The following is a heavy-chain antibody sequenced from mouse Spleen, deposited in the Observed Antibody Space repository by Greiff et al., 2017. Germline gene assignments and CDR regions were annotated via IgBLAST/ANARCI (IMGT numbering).Heavy chain of an antibody. CDR1: GYTFTSYW. V-gene: IGHV1-69*01. Sequence: VQLQQPGAELVMPGASVKLSCKASGYTFTSYWMHWVKQRPGQGLEWIGEIDPSDSYTNYNQKFKGKATLTVDKSSSTAYMQLSSLTSEDSAVYYCARRGYDGTDAMDYWGQGTSVTVSS. CDR2: IDPSDSYT. D-gene: IGHD2-2*01. CDR3: ARRGYDGTDAMDY. J-gene: IGHJ4*01.